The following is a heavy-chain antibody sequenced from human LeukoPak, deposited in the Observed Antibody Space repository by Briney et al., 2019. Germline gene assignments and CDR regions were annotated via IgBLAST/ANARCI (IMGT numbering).Heavy chain of an antibody. D-gene: IGHD4-17*01. CDR1: GGSISSYY. J-gene: IGHJ6*03. V-gene: IGHV4-59*01. CDR2: IYHSGST. Sequence: SETLSLTCTVSGGSISSYYWSWLRQPPGKGLEWIGYIYHSGSTNYNPSLKSRVTISVDTSKNQFSLKLSSVTAADTAVYYCARNYGDYVNGWYYYYMDVWGKGTTVTVSS. CDR3: ARNYGDYVNGWYYYYMDV.